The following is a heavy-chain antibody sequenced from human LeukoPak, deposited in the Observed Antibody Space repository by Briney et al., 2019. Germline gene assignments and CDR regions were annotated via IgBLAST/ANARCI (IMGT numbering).Heavy chain of an antibody. V-gene: IGHV4-59*01. Sequence: PSETLSLTCTVSGGSISSYYWSWIRQPPGKGLEWIGYIYYSGTTNYNPSLKSRVTISVDMSKNQFSLMLSSVTAADTAVYYCARDTPFCTDGVCLNWFDPWGQGTLVTVSS. CDR1: GGSISSYY. D-gene: IGHD2-8*01. J-gene: IGHJ5*02. CDR2: IYYSGTT. CDR3: ARDTPFCTDGVCLNWFDP.